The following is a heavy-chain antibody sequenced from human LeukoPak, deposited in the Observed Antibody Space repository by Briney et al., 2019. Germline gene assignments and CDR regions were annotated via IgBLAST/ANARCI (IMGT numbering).Heavy chain of an antibody. V-gene: IGHV1-18*04. Sequence: ATVKVSCKASGYTFTGYYMHWVRQAPGQGLEWMGWISAYNGNTNYAQKLQGRVTMTTDTSTSTAYMELRSLRSDDTAVYYCARGQQLADYWGQGTLVTVSS. CDR1: GYTFTGYY. D-gene: IGHD6-13*01. J-gene: IGHJ4*02. CDR3: ARGQQLADY. CDR2: ISAYNGNT.